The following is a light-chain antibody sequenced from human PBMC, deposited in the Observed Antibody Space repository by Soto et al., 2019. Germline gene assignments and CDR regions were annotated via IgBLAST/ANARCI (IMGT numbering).Light chain of an antibody. J-gene: IGKJ5*01. Sequence: EIVMTQSPLSLSATPGQPASISCKSSQSLLHSNGKTYLYWYVQKSGQPPKLLIYDVSNRFSGVSERFSGSGAGTDFTLKISRVEAEDVGVYYCMQTIQVPSIAFGQGTRLEIK. V-gene: IGKV2D-29*01. CDR3: MQTIQVPSIA. CDR2: DVS. CDR1: QSLLHSNGKTY.